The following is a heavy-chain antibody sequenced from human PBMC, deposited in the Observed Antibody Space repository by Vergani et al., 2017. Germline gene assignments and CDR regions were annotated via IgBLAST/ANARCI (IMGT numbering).Heavy chain of an antibody. Sequence: EVQLVESGGGLVKPGGSLRLSCAASGFTFSSYSMHWVRQAPGRGLEWVSSISSSSSYIYYADSVKGRFTISRDNAKNSLYLQMNSLRAEDTAVYYCARLGQDYYGSGSPNWSFDYWGQGTLVTVSS. CDR2: ISSSSSYI. V-gene: IGHV3-21*06. CDR3: ARLGQDYYGSGSPNWSFDY. J-gene: IGHJ4*02. CDR1: GFTFSSYS. D-gene: IGHD3-10*01.